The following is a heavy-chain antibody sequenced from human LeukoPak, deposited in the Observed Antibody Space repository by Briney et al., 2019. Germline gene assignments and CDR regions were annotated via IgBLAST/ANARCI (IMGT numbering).Heavy chain of an antibody. D-gene: IGHD5-24*01. J-gene: IGHJ5*02. CDR3: ARGSRDDYSLRFQWFDP. CDR1: GGSISSGDYY. Sequence: SETLSLTCTVSGGSISSGDYYWSWIRQPPGKGLEWIGYIYYSGSTYYNPSLKSRVTISVDTSKNQFSLKLSSVTAVDTAVYYCARGSRDDYSLRFQWFDPWGQGTLVTVSS. V-gene: IGHV4-30-4*08. CDR2: IYYSGST.